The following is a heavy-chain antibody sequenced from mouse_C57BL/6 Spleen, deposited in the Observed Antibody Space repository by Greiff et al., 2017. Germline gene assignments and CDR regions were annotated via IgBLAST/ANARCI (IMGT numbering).Heavy chain of an antibody. D-gene: IGHD1-1*01. CDR3: ARASIPYYGRSYPFDY. CDR1: GYTFTSYW. V-gene: IGHV1-50*01. Sequence: QVQLQQPGAELVKPGASVKLSCKASGYTFTSYWMQWVKQRPGQGLEWIGEIDPSDSYTNYTQKFKGKATLTVDTSSSTAYMQLSSLTSEDSAVYYCARASIPYYGRSYPFDYWGQGTTLTVAS. J-gene: IGHJ2*01. CDR2: IDPSDSYT.